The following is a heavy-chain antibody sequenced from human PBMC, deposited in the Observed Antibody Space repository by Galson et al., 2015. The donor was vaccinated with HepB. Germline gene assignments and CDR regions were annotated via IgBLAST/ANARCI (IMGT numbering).Heavy chain of an antibody. Sequence: SLRLSCAASTFTFSDYYMSWIRQAPGKGLEWISYISSSGDSIYYADSVKGRFTISRDNAKKSLYLQMNSLRADDTAVYYCARTTLRWFDPWGQGTLVTVSS. CDR1: TFTFSDYY. J-gene: IGHJ5*02. CDR2: ISSSGDSI. D-gene: IGHD1-1*01. CDR3: ARTTLRWFDP. V-gene: IGHV3-11*01.